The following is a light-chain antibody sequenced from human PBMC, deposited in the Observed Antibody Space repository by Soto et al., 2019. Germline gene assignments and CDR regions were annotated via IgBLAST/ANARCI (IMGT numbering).Light chain of an antibody. CDR1: QSVSSSF. V-gene: IGKV3-20*01. CDR3: QQYYSYPYT. CDR2: GAS. Sequence: EIVLAQSPGTLSLSPGESATLSCRASQSVSSSFLAWYQQKAGQAPRLLIYGASRRATGIPDRFSGSGSGTDFTLTISRLEPEDFATYYCQQYYSYPYTFGQGTKVDIK. J-gene: IGKJ2*01.